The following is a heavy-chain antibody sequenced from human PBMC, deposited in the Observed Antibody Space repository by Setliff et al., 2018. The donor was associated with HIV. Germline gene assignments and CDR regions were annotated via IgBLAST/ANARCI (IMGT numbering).Heavy chain of an antibody. CDR3: ARQHSSGRFNDYDYMDV. D-gene: IGHD6-19*01. V-gene: IGHV5-51*01. CDR2: IYPGDSDT. Sequence: GESLKISCKGSGYSFTSYWIGWVRQMPGKGLEWMGIIYPGDSDTRYSPSFQGQVTISADKSISTAYLQWSSLKASDTAMYYCARQHSSGRFNDYDYMDVWGKGTTVTVSS. CDR1: GYSFTSYW. J-gene: IGHJ6*03.